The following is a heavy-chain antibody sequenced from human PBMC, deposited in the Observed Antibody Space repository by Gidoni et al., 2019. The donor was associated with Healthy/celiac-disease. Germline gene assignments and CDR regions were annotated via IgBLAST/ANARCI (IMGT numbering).Heavy chain of an antibody. V-gene: IGHV4-34*01. J-gene: IGHJ5*02. D-gene: IGHD2-2*01. CDR3: ARGLIVVVPAAISTRPGVWFDP. Sequence: QLQLQQWGAGLLKPSETLSLTCAVYAGSCSGYYWDWLRQPPGKGLELIGEINHRVSTNYHPSLQGRVTISVDTSKHQFSLKLSSVTAADTAVYYCARGLIVVVPAAISTRPGVWFDPWGQGTLVTVSS. CDR2: INHRVST. CDR1: AGSCSGYY.